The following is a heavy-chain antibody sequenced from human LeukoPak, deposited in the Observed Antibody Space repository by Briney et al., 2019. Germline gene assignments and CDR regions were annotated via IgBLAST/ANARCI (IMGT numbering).Heavy chain of an antibody. CDR1: GYTFTSYT. CDR3: ARALSGNGDSYFDY. Sequence: GASVKVSCKASGYTFTSYTMHWVRQAPGQRLEWMGWINAGNGNTKYSQKFQGRVTITRDTSASTAYMELSSLRSEDTAVYYCARALSGNGDSYFDYWGQGTLVTVSS. D-gene: IGHD2-21*01. V-gene: IGHV1-3*01. J-gene: IGHJ4*02. CDR2: INAGNGNT.